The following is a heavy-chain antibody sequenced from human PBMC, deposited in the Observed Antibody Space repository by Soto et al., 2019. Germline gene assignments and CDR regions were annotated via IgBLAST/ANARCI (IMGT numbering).Heavy chain of an antibody. D-gene: IGHD5-18*01. V-gene: IGHV1-2*02. CDR2: INPNSGGT. CDR3: ARDSDTGYYGMDV. Sequence: ASVKVSCKASGYTFTGYYMHWVRQAPGQGLEWMGWINPNSGGTNYAQKFQGRATMTRDTSISTAYMELSRLRSDDTAVYYCARDSDTGYYGMDVWGQGTTVTVSS. CDR1: GYTFTGYY. J-gene: IGHJ6*02.